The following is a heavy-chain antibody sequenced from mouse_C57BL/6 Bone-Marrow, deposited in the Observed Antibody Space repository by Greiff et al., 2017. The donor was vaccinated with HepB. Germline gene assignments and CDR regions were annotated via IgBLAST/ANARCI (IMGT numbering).Heavy chain of an antibody. V-gene: IGHV14-4*01. CDR2: IDPENGDT. CDR1: GFNIKDDY. J-gene: IGHJ3*01. Sequence: VQLQQSGAELVRPGASVKLSCTASGFNIKDDYMHWVKQRPEQGLEWIGWIDPENGDTEYASKFQGKATITADTSSNTAYLQLSSLTSEDTAVYYCTTKGYSNYVGFAYWAKGLWSLSLQ. CDR3: TTKGYSNYVGFAY. D-gene: IGHD2-5*01.